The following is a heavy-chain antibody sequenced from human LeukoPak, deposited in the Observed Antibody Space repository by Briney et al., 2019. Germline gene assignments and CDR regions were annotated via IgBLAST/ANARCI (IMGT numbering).Heavy chain of an antibody. CDR2: IYSGGST. J-gene: IGHJ4*02. CDR3: ARSYRGVTDY. V-gene: IGHV3-53*01. Sequence: GGSLRLSCAAPGFTVSSNYMSWVRQAPGKGLEWVSVIYSGGSTYYADSVKGRFAISRDNSKNTLYLQMNSLRAEDTAVYYCARSYRGVTDYWGQGTLVTVSS. CDR1: GFTVSSNY. D-gene: IGHD2-21*02.